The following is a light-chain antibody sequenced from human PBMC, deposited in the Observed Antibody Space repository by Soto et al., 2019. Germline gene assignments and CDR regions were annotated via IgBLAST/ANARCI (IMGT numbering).Light chain of an antibody. CDR3: LQDYNCPLN. J-gene: IGKJ4*01. Sequence: AIQLTQSPSALSASVGARVTMTFRASLGISNDLGWYQKKPVEGPRLLVYGASTLQSGVPSRLRGSGSGTEFTLPISNLPHDDFGTSYCLQDYNCPLNFGGGT. CDR1: LGISND. CDR2: GAS. V-gene: IGKV1-6*02.